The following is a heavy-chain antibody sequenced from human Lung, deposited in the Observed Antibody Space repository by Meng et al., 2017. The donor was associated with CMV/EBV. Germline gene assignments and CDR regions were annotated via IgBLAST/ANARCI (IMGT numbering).Heavy chain of an antibody. V-gene: IGHV4-59*01. Sequence: SXTXSLTCIVSGDSISDSYWSWIRQAPGKDLEWIGYIYYRGNTNYNPSLKSRVTISVDTSKNQFSLNLSSVTAADTAVYYCARGDIQFDPWGQETLVTVSS. J-gene: IGHJ5*02. CDR2: IYYRGNT. CDR1: GDSISDSY. CDR3: ARGDIQFDP.